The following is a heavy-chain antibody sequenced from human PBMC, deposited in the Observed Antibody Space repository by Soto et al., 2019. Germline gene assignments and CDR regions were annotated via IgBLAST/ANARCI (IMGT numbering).Heavy chain of an antibody. J-gene: IGHJ6*03. Sequence: EVQLLESGGGLVQPGGSLRLSCAASGFTFSSYAMSWVRQAPGMGLEWVSAISGSGGSTYYADSVKGRFTISRDNSKNTLYLQMNSLRAEDTAVYYCAKCYFGVVTPGYYYYMDVWGKGTTVTVSS. D-gene: IGHD3-3*01. CDR2: ISGSGGST. CDR3: AKCYFGVVTPGYYYYMDV. V-gene: IGHV3-23*01. CDR1: GFTFSSYA.